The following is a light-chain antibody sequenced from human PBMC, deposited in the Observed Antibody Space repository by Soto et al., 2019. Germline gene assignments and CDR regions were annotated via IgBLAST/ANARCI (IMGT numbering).Light chain of an antibody. CDR3: QQSYSTLT. CDR2: AAS. Sequence: DIQVTQTLYSLFASDGDRVTITCRASQSISSYLNWYQQKPGKAPKLLIYAASSLQSGVPSRFSGSGSGTDFTLTISSLQPEDFATYYCQQSYSTLTFGQGRRLE. V-gene: IGKV1-39*01. CDR1: QSISSY. J-gene: IGKJ5*01.